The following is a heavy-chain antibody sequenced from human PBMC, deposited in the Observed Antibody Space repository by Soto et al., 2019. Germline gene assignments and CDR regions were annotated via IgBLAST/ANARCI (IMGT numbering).Heavy chain of an antibody. CDR3: ARGRDEYQFLKGFDY. Sequence: QVQLVQSGAEVKKPGSSVNVSCKAAGGTFSSYSISWVRQAPGQGLEWMGGIIPIFRIANYAQKFQGRLTITADESTSTADMELSSLRSDDTAMYYCARGRDEYQFLKGFDYWGQGALVTVSS. CDR2: IIPIFRIA. CDR1: GGTFSSYS. V-gene: IGHV1-69*01. J-gene: IGHJ4*02. D-gene: IGHD2-2*01.